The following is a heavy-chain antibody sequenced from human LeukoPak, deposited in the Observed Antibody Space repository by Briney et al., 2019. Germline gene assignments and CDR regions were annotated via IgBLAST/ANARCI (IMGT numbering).Heavy chain of an antibody. CDR3: ARSRTDFDY. Sequence: GGSLRLSCAASGVTFSSYAMSWVRQAPGKGLEWVSAISGSGGSTYYADSVKGRFTISRDNSENTLYLQMNSLRAEDTAVYYCARSRTDFDYWGQGTLVTVSS. D-gene: IGHD3/OR15-3a*01. J-gene: IGHJ4*02. CDR1: GVTFSSYA. V-gene: IGHV3-23*01. CDR2: ISGSGGST.